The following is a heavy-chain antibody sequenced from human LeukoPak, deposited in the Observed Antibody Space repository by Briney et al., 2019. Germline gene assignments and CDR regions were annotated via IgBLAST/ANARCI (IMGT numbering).Heavy chain of an antibody. J-gene: IGHJ4*02. D-gene: IGHD3-3*01. CDR1: GFTFSTYW. CDR3: ARGAYYDFWSIDY. Sequence: GGSLRLSCAASGFTFSTYWMSWVRQAPGKGLEWVANIKQDGSEKYYVDSVKGRFTISRDNAKNSLYLQMNSLRAEDTAVYCCARGAYYDFWSIDYWGQGTLVTVSS. CDR2: IKQDGSEK. V-gene: IGHV3-7*01.